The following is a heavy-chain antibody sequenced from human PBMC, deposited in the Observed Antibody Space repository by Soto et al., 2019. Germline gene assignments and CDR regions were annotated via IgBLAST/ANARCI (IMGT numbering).Heavy chain of an antibody. CDR2: ISGSGGST. V-gene: IGHV3-23*01. Sequence: GGSLRLSCAASGFTFSSYAMSWVRQAPGKGLEWVSAISGSGGSTYYADSVKGRFTISRDNSKNTLYLQMNSLRAEDTAVYYCAKDCGGSCYVVSRNAFDIWGQGTMVTVSS. J-gene: IGHJ3*02. CDR3: AKDCGGSCYVVSRNAFDI. D-gene: IGHD2-15*01. CDR1: GFTFSSYA.